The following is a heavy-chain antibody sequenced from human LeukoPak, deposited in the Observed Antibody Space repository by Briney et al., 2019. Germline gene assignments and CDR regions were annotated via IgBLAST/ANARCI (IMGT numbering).Heavy chain of an antibody. Sequence: ASVKVSCKASGYTFTSYGISWVRQAPGQGLEWMGWISAYNGNTNYAQKLQGRVTMTTDTSTSTAYMELRSLRSDDTAVYYCARGGIPRAYCGGDCGEDYWGQGTLVTVSS. CDR2: ISAYNGNT. J-gene: IGHJ4*02. V-gene: IGHV1-18*01. CDR1: GYTFTSYG. CDR3: ARGGIPRAYCGGDCGEDY. D-gene: IGHD2-21*02.